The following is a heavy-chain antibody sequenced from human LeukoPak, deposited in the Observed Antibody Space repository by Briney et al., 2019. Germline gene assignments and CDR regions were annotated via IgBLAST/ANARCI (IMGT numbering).Heavy chain of an antibody. V-gene: IGHV4-59*08. Sequence: PSETLSLTCIVSGGSISGYYWSWIRQPPGKGLEYMGYIYYSGSTDYNPSLESRITISVDTSKNQFSLKLSSVTAADTAVYYCARHYYDSSGYYYFDYWGQGTLVTVSS. CDR1: GGSISGYY. CDR2: IYYSGST. J-gene: IGHJ4*02. CDR3: ARHYYDSSGYYYFDY. D-gene: IGHD3-22*01.